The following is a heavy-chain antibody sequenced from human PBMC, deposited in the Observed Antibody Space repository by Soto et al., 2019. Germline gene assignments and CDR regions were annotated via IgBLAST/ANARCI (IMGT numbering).Heavy chain of an antibody. J-gene: IGHJ4*02. CDR2: MNPNSGNT. V-gene: IGHV1-8*01. Sequence: GASVKVCCKSSGYTFTNYDINWVRHATGQGLEWMGWMNPNSGNTGYAQKFQGRVTMTRDTSINPAYMELSSLRSEDPAVYYCVRLPDNDDVLTGRSGYNDYWGQGTLVTVSS. CDR3: VRLPDNDDVLTGRSGYNDY. D-gene: IGHD3-9*01. CDR1: GYTFTNYD.